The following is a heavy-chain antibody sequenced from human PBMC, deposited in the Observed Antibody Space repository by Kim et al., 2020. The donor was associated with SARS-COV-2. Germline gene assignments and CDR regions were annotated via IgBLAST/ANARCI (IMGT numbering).Heavy chain of an antibody. D-gene: IGHD6-13*01. J-gene: IGHJ6*02. CDR3: AREGGSSSWYVASYYYYGMDV. CDR2: ISAYNGNT. Sequence: SVKVSCKASGYTFTSYGISWVRQAPGQGLEWMGWISAYNGNTNYAQKLQGRVTMTTDTSTSTAYMELRSLRSDDTAVYYCAREGGSSSWYVASYYYYGMDVWGQGTTVTVSS. V-gene: IGHV1-18*01. CDR1: GYTFTSYG.